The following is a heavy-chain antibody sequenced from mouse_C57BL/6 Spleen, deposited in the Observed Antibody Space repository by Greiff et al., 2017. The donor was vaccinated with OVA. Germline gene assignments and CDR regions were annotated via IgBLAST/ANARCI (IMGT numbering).Heavy chain of an antibody. J-gene: IGHJ1*03. CDR2: ISDGGSYT. V-gene: IGHV5-4*01. CDR3: ARVNWDEGYFDV. D-gene: IGHD4-1*01. CDR1: GFTFSSYA. Sequence: EVQLQESGGGLVKPGGSLKLSCAASGFTFSSYAMSWVRQTPEKRLEWVATISDGGSYTYYPDNVKGRFTISRDNAKNNLYLQMSHLKSEDTAMYYCARVNWDEGYFDVWGTGTTVTVSS.